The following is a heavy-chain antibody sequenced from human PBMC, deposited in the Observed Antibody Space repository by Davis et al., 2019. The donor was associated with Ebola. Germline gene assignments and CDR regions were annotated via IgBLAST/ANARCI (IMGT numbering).Heavy chain of an antibody. CDR3: ARGSSWYRVTFDY. CDR1: GGSISSGGYS. Sequence: PSETLSLTCAVSGGSISSGGYSWSWIRQPPGKGLEWIGYIYHSGSTYYNPSLKSRVTISVDRSKNQFSLKLSSVTAADTAVYYCARGSSWYRVTFDYWGQGTLVTVSS. V-gene: IGHV4-30-2*01. D-gene: IGHD6-13*01. J-gene: IGHJ4*02. CDR2: IYHSGST.